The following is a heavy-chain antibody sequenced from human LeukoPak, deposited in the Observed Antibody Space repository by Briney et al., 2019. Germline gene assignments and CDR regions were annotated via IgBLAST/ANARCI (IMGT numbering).Heavy chain of an antibody. V-gene: IGHV6-1*01. D-gene: IGHD5-24*01. Sequence: SQTLSLTCDISGDSVSSNSAGWNWLRQSPSRGLEWLGRTYYRSRWYSDYALSVKSRITINSDTSKNQFSLQLNSVTPEDTAVYYCARGWAFDYWGQGTLVTVSS. CDR2: TYYRSRWYS. CDR1: GDSVSSNSAG. J-gene: IGHJ4*02. CDR3: ARGWAFDY.